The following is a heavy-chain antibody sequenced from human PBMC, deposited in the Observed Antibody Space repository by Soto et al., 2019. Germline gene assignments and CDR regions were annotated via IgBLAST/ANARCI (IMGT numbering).Heavy chain of an antibody. J-gene: IGHJ3*02. CDR2: IYPGGSDT. CDR1: GYSFTSYW. V-gene: IGHV5-51*01. Sequence: PGESLKISCKGSGYSFTSYWIGWVRQMPGKALEWMGIIYPGGSDTRYSPSFQGQVTISADKSISTAYLQWSSLKASDTAMYYCARQIVVVITRQDDAFDIWGQGTMVTVSS. CDR3: ARQIVVVITRQDDAFDI. D-gene: IGHD3-22*01.